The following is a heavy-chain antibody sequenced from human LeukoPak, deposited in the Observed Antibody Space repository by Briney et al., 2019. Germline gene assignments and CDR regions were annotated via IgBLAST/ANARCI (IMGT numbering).Heavy chain of an antibody. CDR1: GFTFSSYS. Sequence: GGSLRLSCAASGFTFSSYSTIWVRQAPGKGLEWISSITSSSSYIYYADSVKGRFTISRDNAKNSLYLQMNNLRAEDTAVYYCARETTVTSGWFDPWGQRTLVTVSS. CDR2: ITSSSSYI. J-gene: IGHJ5*02. CDR3: ARETTVTSGWFDP. V-gene: IGHV3-21*01. D-gene: IGHD4-17*01.